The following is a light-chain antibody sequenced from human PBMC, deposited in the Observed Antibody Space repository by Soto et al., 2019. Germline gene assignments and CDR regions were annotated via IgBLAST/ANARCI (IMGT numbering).Light chain of an antibody. Sequence: DIQMTQSPSTLSGSVGDRVTITCRASQTISSWLAWYQQKPGKAPKLLIYKASTLKSGVPSRFSGSGSGTEFNLTISRLQPDDFATYYCQHYHSYSEAFGQGTKVELK. CDR1: QTISSW. CDR3: QHYHSYSEA. V-gene: IGKV1-5*03. CDR2: KAS. J-gene: IGKJ1*01.